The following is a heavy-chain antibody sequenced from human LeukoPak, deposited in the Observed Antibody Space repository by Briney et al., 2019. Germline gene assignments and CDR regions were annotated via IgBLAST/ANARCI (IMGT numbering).Heavy chain of an antibody. J-gene: IGHJ4*02. CDR3: TRDGGSFCDFDY. V-gene: IGHV3-64*02. D-gene: IGHD1-26*01. CDR2: INTDGRIT. Sequence: GGSLGLSCVASGFSFRNYAIHWVGQAPGKGLEYVSVINTDGRITYYADSVKGRFTISRDNSKNTVYLQMGSLRGEDMAVYYCTRDGGSFCDFDYWGQGALVTVSS. CDR1: GFSFRNYA.